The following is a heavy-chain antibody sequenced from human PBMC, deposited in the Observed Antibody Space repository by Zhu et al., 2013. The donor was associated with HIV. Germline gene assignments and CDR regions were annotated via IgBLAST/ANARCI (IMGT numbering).Heavy chain of an antibody. CDR2: ISVYNGK. D-gene: IGHD6-19*01. CDR1: GYTFTSYA. J-gene: IGHJ4*02. Sequence: QAQLVQSGAEVKKPGASVKVSCKASGYTFTSYAIIWVRQAPGQGLEWMGWISVYNGKRSMHRPSRARVTMTTDTSTSTAYMELRSLRSDDTAVYYCARVHSSGWHTSDYFDYWGQGTLGHRLL. CDR3: ARVHSSGWHTSDYFDY. V-gene: IGHV1-18*01.